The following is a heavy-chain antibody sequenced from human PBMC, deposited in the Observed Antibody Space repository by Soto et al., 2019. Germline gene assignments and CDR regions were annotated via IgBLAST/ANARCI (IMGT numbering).Heavy chain of an antibody. CDR3: ARIVLSGGAFDI. Sequence: EASVKVSCKASGYTFTSYDINWVRQATGQGLEWMGWMNPNSGNTGYAQKFQGRVTMTRNTSISTAYMELSSLRSEDTAVYYCARIVLSGGAFDIWGQGTMVTVSS. CDR2: MNPNSGNT. V-gene: IGHV1-8*01. D-gene: IGHD2-8*01. J-gene: IGHJ3*02. CDR1: GYTFTSYD.